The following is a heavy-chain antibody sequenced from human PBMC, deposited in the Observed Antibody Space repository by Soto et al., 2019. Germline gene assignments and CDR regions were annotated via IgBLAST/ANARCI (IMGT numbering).Heavy chain of an antibody. V-gene: IGHV1-18*01. CDR1: GYTFTSYG. J-gene: IGHJ6*03. Sequence: QVQLVQSGAEVKKPGASVKVSCKASGYTFTSYGISWVRQAPGQGLEWMGWISAYNGNTNYAQKLQGRVTTTTDTSTSTAYKELRSLRSDDTAVYYCARDSLYCSGGSCYPYYYYIDVWGKGTTVTVSS. CDR2: ISAYNGNT. D-gene: IGHD2-15*01. CDR3: ARDSLYCSGGSCYPYYYYIDV.